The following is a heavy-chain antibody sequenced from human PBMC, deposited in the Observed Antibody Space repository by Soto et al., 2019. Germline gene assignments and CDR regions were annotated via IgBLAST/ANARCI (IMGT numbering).Heavy chain of an antibody. CDR2: IRPSGGRI. CDR1: GLSFSTFA. D-gene: IGHD6-19*01. V-gene: IGHV3-23*01. J-gene: IGHJ4*02. Sequence: EVQLLDSGGDLVQPGGSLKLSCVTSGLSFSTFAMGWFRRAPGKGLEWVSAIRPSGGRIYYAAPVRGRFSTSRDDTKNTVQLQIESLGPEDTAVFYCGTEAAGTRGWYAPDHWGQGTLVIVSS. CDR3: GTEAAGTRGWYAPDH.